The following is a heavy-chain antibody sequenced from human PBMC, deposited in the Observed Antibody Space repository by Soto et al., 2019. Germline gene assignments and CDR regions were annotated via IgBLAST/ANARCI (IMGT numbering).Heavy chain of an antibody. D-gene: IGHD3-10*01. Sequence: GGSLRLSCAASGFTVNNHAMHWVRQAPGEGLEWVSALPCDFINTRYADSVRCRFTISRDTCKNTLSRQMDRLKVEDTAIYYFVKEGRLTVGRLELWGQGALVTVSS. J-gene: IGHJ5*02. CDR2: LPCDFINT. V-gene: IGHV3-23*01. CDR1: GFTVNNHA. CDR3: VKEGRLTVGRLEL.